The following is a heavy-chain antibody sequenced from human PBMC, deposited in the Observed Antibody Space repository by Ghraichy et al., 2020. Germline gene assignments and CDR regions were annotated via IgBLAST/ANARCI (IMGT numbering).Heavy chain of an antibody. J-gene: IGHJ6*02. V-gene: IGHV3-7*01. CDR2: IKYDGSQK. D-gene: IGHD3-3*01. CDR1: GFSFNRYW. Sequence: GSLRLSCVGSGFSFNRYWMSWVRQAPGKGLEWVANIKYDGSQKYDVDSVKGRFTISRDNAKNSLYLQMNSLRAEDTAVYYCARFGVCCYYGMDVWGQGTTVTVSS. CDR3: ARFGVCCYYGMDV.